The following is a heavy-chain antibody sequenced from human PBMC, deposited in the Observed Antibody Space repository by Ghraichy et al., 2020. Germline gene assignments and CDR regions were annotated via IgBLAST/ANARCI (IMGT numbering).Heavy chain of an antibody. D-gene: IGHD3-22*01. V-gene: IGHV1-69*05. J-gene: IGHJ3*02. CDR3: ARASTYYYDSSGYSRDAFDI. CDR1: GDTFSSYA. Sequence: SVKVSCKASGDTFSSYAISWVRQAPGQGLEWMGGIIPIFGTANYAQKFQGRVTITTDESTSTAYMELSSLRSEDTALYYCARASTYYYDSSGYSRDAFDIWGQGTMVTVSS. CDR2: IIPIFGTA.